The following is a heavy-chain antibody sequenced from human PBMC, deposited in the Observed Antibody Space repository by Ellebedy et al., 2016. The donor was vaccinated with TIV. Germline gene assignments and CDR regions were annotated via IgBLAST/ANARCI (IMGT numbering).Heavy chain of an antibody. V-gene: IGHV3-30*07. CDR1: GFTFGNHA. CDR3: PKDYSIGWLTFAMDV. D-gene: IGHD6-19*01. Sequence: GESLKISCAASGFTFGNHAIHWVRQTPGKGLEWVAITSYDGTKTTYAASVKGRFTISRDNSKNTLYLQMNSLRAGDSAVYYGPKDYSIGWLTFAMDVWGQGTTVTVSS. J-gene: IGHJ6*02. CDR2: TSYDGTKT.